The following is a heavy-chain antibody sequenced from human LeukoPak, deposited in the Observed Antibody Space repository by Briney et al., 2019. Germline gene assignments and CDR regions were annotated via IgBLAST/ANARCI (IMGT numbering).Heavy chain of an antibody. J-gene: IGHJ4*02. CDR1: GYTFTSYD. D-gene: IGHD3-10*01. CDR3: ARKFLGSRGYYFDY. Sequence: GASVKVSCKASGYTFTSYDINWVRQATGQGLEWMGWMNPNSGNTGYAQTFQGRVTITRNTSIRTAYMELSSLRSEDPAIYYCARKFLGSRGYYFDYWGQGTLVTVSS. V-gene: IGHV1-8*01. CDR2: MNPNSGNT.